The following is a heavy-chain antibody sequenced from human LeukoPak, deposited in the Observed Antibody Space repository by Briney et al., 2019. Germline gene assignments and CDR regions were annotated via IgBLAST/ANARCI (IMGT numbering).Heavy chain of an antibody. CDR3: ARGPYSYDSSGAFDI. CDR1: GDSISTYY. V-gene: IGHV4-59*01. CDR2: IYYSGST. J-gene: IGHJ3*02. Sequence: SETLSLTCTVSGDSISTYYWSWIRQPPGKGLQWIGYIYYSGSTNYMPSLKSRVTISVDTSKNQFSLRLTSVTAADTAVYYCARGPYSYDSSGAFDIWGQGTMVTVSS. D-gene: IGHD3-22*01.